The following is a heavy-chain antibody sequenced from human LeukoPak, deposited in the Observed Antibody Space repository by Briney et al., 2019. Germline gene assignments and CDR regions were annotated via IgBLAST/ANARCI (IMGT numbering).Heavy chain of an antibody. V-gene: IGHV3-48*03. J-gene: IGHJ3*02. CDR2: ISSSGSTI. D-gene: IGHD3-22*01. Sequence: PGGSLRLSCAASGFTFSSYEMNWVRQAPGKGLEWVSYISSSGSTIYYADSVKGRFTISRDNAKNSLYLQMNSLRAEDTAVYYCATEPRYYDSPVVGAFDIWGQGTMVTVSS. CDR1: GFTFSSYE. CDR3: ATEPRYYDSPVVGAFDI.